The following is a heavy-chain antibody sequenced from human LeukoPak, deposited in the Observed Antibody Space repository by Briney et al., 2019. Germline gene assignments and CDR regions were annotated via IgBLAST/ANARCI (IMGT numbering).Heavy chain of an antibody. D-gene: IGHD1-1*01. CDR3: ARDKTEDGVSTGTLGY. CDR1: GGTFSSYT. CDR2: IIPILGIA. Sequence: ASVKVSCKASGGTFSSYTISWVRQAPGQGLEWMGRIIPILGIANYAQKFQGRVTITADNSTCTAYMELSSLRSEDTAVYYCARDKTEDGVSTGTLGYWGQGTLVTVSS. V-gene: IGHV1-69*04. J-gene: IGHJ4*02.